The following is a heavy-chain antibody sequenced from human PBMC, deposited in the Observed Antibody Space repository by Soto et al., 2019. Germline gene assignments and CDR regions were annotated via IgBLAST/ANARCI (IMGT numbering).Heavy chain of an antibody. V-gene: IGHV1-3*01. CDR3: ARDGRDRYGSYSHYGLDV. J-gene: IGHJ6*02. CDR1: GYTFTPYA. CDR2: INVDNGNT. D-gene: IGHD3-16*02. Sequence: QIQLVQSGADVRKPGASVKVSCTASGYTFTPYAMHWVRQAPGQRPEWMGWINVDNGNTKYSQTSQGTVTITSDTAARTAYRELSGLTYGDTGGYFCARDGRDRYGSYSHYGLDVWGQGTTVIVSS.